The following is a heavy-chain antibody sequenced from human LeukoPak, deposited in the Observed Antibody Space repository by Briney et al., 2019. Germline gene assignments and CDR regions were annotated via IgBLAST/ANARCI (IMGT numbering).Heavy chain of an antibody. CDR3: ARVKGPDNYYFDY. J-gene: IGHJ4*02. Sequence: ASVKVSCKASGYTLTGYYMHWVRQAPGQGLEWMGWINPNSGGTNYAQNFQGRVSMTRDTSISTAYMELSRLRSDDTAVYYSARVKGPDNYYFDYWGQGTLVTVSS. CDR1: GYTLTGYY. CDR2: INPNSGGT. D-gene: IGHD1-20*01. V-gene: IGHV1-2*02.